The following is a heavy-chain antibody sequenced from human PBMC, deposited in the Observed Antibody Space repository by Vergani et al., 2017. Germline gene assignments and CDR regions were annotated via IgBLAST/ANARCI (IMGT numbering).Heavy chain of an antibody. J-gene: IGHJ4*02. CDR3: AKGYATYYFDY. CDR2: ISYDGSNK. Sequence: QVQLVESGGGVVQPGRSLRLSCAASGFTFSSYAMHWVRQAPGKGLEWVAVISYDGSNKYYADSVKGRFTISRDNSKNTLYLQMNSLRAEDTALYYCAKGYATYYFDYWGQGTLVTVSS. CDR1: GFTFSSYA. D-gene: IGHD1-26*01. V-gene: IGHV3-30*04.